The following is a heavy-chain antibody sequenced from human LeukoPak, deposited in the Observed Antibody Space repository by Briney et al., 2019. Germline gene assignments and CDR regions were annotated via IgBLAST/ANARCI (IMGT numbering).Heavy chain of an antibody. Sequence: GESLKISCKGSGYNFTNSWIAWVRQMPGKGLEWMGIIYAGDSDTTYSPSFQGQVTISADKSISTAYLQWSSLKASDTAMYFCSKPPIGFGQYYFDYWGQGTLVT. CDR1: GYNFTNSW. J-gene: IGHJ4*02. D-gene: IGHD3/OR15-3a*01. CDR2: IYAGDSDT. V-gene: IGHV5-51*01. CDR3: SKPPIGFGQYYFDY.